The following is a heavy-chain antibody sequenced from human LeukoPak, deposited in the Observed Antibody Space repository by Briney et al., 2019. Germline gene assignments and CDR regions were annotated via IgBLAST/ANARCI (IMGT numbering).Heavy chain of an antibody. D-gene: IGHD5-18*01. Sequence: ASVKVSCKASGYTFTSYDINWVRQATGQGLEWMGWMDPNSGNTGYAQKFQGRVTMTRNTSISTAYMELSSLRSEDTAVYYCARGGYSYNYYYYGMDVWGQGTTVTVSS. J-gene: IGHJ6*02. CDR1: GYTFTSYD. CDR2: MDPNSGNT. CDR3: ARGGYSYNYYYYGMDV. V-gene: IGHV1-8*01.